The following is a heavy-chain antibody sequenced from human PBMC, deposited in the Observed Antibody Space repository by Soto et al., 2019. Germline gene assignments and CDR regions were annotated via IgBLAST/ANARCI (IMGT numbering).Heavy chain of an antibody. V-gene: IGHV1-18*01. J-gene: IGHJ4*02. CDR3: ARGVDTVVVVAGYFDY. CDR1: GYTFTSYG. D-gene: IGHD2-15*01. CDR2: ISAYNGNT. Sequence: GASVKVSCKASGYTFTSYGISWVRQAPGQGLEWMGWISAYNGNTNYAQKLQGRVTMTTDTSTSTAYMELRSLRSDDTAVYYCARGVDTVVVVAGYFDYWGQGTLVTVSS.